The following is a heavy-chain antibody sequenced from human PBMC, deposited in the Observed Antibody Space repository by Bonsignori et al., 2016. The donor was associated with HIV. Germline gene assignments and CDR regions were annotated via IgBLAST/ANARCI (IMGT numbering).Heavy chain of an antibody. D-gene: IGHD1-26*01. J-gene: IGHJ4*02. V-gene: IGHV3-69-1*01. Sequence: WIRQPPGKGLEWISYIGSSGTIYYADSVKGRFTISRDTANNSLYLQMNSLTDEDTAVYYCARDPPGWGHYLDYWGQGALVTVSS. CDR2: IGSSGTI. CDR3: ARDPPGWGHYLDY.